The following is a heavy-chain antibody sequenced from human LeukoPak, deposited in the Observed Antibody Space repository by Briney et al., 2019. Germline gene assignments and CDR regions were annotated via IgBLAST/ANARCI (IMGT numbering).Heavy chain of an antibody. CDR2: ISSSSSYI. D-gene: IGHD2-2*01. Sequence: PGGSLRLSCAASGSTFSSYSMNWVRQAPGKGLEWVSSISSSSSYIYYADSVKGRFTISRDNSKNTLYLQMHSLRAEDTAVYYCAKDLFIPAAPSDYWGQGTLVTVSS. V-gene: IGHV3-21*03. CDR3: AKDLFIPAAPSDY. J-gene: IGHJ4*02. CDR1: GSTFSSYS.